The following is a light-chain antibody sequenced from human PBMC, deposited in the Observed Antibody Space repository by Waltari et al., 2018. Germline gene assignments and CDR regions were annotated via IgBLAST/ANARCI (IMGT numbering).Light chain of an antibody. CDR1: QAITNY. CDR2: DAS. CDR3: QRYDNLPVFA. J-gene: IGKJ3*01. V-gene: IGKV1-33*01. Sequence: DIQLTQSPSSLSASVGDRVTITCQASQAITNYLNWYQQKPGKAPKLLIYDASNLQTGVPSRFSGRQSGTEFTFTIASLQPEDVATYYCQRYDNLPVFAFGPGTKVNIK.